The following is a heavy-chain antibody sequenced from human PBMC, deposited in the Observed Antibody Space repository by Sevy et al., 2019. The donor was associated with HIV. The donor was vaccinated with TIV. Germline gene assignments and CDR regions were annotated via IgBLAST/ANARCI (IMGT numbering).Heavy chain of an antibody. J-gene: IGHJ4*02. CDR3: ARGYFGDY. V-gene: IGHV3-53*01. CDR2: LYSGGST. CDR1: GFTVSSNY. Sequence: GGSLRLSCAASGFTVSSNYVSWVRQAPGKGLEWVSTLYSGGSTYYADSVKGRFTISRDTAKNTLYLQMNSLRAEDTAVYYCARGYFGDYWGQGTLVTVSS. D-gene: IGHD3-10*01.